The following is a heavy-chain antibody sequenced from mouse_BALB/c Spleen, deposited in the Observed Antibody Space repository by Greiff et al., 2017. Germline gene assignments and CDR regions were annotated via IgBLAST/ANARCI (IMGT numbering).Heavy chain of an antibody. V-gene: IGHV14-3*02. CDR3: ASGHGSSSWFAY. J-gene: IGHJ3*01. Sequence: EVQLQQSGAELVKPGASVKLSCTASGFNIKDTYVHWVKQRPEQGLEWIGRIDPANGNTKYDPKFQGKATITADTSSNTAYLQLSSLTSEDTAVYYCASGHGSSSWFAYWGQGTLVTVSA. D-gene: IGHD1-1*01. CDR1: GFNIKDTY. CDR2: IDPANGNT.